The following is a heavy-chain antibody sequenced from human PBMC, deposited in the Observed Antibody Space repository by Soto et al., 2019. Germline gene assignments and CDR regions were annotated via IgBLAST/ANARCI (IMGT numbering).Heavy chain of an antibody. V-gene: IGHV3-33*01. CDR1: GFTFSSYG. J-gene: IGHJ4*02. Sequence: QVQLVESGGGVVQPGRSLRLSCAASGFTFSSYGMHWVRQAPGKGLEWVAVIWYDGSNKYYADSVKGRFTISRDNSKNALYLQMNSLRAEDTAGYYCARDSGYDFGHYFDYWGQGTLVTVSS. CDR2: IWYDGSNK. CDR3: ARDSGYDFGHYFDY. D-gene: IGHD5-12*01.